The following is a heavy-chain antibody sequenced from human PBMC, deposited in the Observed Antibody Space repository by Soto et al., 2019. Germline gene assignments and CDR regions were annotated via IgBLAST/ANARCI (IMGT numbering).Heavy chain of an antibody. D-gene: IGHD3-22*01. J-gene: IGHJ4*02. CDR3: ARGDGDYYDGNGYLGRH. CDR1: GFTFSSYW. Sequence: EVQLVESGGGSVQPGGSLRLSCAASGFTFSSYWMHWVRQAPGKGLVWVSRIKSDGSGTYYADSVKGQLTISRDNAKNNLLMQMNRLRTEGTAVYDCARGDGDYYDGNGYLGRHWGQGTLVTVSS. CDR2: IKSDGSGT. V-gene: IGHV3-74*01.